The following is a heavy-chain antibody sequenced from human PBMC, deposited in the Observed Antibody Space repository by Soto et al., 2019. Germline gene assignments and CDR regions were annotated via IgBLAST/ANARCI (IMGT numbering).Heavy chain of an antibody. CDR2: ISGSGGST. D-gene: IGHD2-2*02. V-gene: IGHV3-23*01. Sequence: GSLRLSCAASGFTFSSYAMSWVRQAPGKGLEWVSAISGSGGSTYHADSVKGRFTISRDKSKNTLDLQMNRLRAEDTAVYYCAKDHYCSMTSCHIGWVDPWGPGTLVTVSS. J-gene: IGHJ5*02. CDR3: AKDHYCSMTSCHIGWVDP. CDR1: GFTFSSYA.